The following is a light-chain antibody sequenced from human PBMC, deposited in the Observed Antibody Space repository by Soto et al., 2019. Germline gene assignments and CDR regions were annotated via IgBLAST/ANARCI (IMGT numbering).Light chain of an antibody. CDR2: GAS. V-gene: IGKV3-20*01. Sequence: EIVLTQSPGTLSLSPGERATLSCMASQSVSSSYLAWYQQQPGQAPRLLIYGASSRPTGIPDRCSGSGSGTDFPLTISRLEPEDFAVYYCQQYGSSSTFGQGTRLEI. CDR1: QSVSSSY. CDR3: QQYGSSST. J-gene: IGKJ5*01.